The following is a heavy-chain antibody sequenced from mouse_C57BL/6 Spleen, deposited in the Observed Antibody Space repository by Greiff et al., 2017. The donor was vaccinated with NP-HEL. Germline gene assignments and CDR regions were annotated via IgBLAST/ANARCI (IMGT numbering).Heavy chain of an antibody. J-gene: IGHJ4*01. D-gene: IGHD1-1*01. Sequence: VQLQQPGAELVRPGSSVKLSCKASGYTFTSYWMHWVKQRPIQGLEWIGNIDPSDSETHYNQKFKDKATLTVDKSSSTAYMQLSSLTSEDSAVYYCARVPYYYGSSFYYAMDYWGQGTSVTVSS. CDR3: ARVPYYYGSSFYYAMDY. CDR1: GYTFTSYW. CDR2: IDPSDSET. V-gene: IGHV1-52*01.